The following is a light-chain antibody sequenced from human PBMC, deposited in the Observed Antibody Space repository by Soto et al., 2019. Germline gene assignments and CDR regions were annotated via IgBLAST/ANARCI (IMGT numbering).Light chain of an antibody. CDR1: SSDVGGYSY. Sequence: QSVLTQPRSVSGSPGQSVTISCTGTSSDVGGYSYVSWYQQHPGKAPTLIIYDVTKRPSGVPDRFSGSKSGNTASLTISGLQAEDEADYYCCSFVGTYTYVFGTGTKVTVL. V-gene: IGLV2-11*01. CDR3: CSFVGTYTYV. CDR2: DVT. J-gene: IGLJ1*01.